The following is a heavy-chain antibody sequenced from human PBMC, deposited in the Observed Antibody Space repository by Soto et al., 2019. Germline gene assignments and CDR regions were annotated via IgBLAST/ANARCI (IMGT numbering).Heavy chain of an antibody. Sequence: SATLSLTCTVSGGSTITSSYYWVWIRQPPGKGLEWIGSLYYSGSTYYNPSLKSRVTISVDTSKNQFSLKLSSVTAADTAVYYCARDLTYYYGSGSSVDAFDIWGQGTMVTVSS. J-gene: IGHJ3*02. CDR2: LYYSGST. CDR3: ARDLTYYYGSGSSVDAFDI. D-gene: IGHD3-10*01. V-gene: IGHV4-39*02. CDR1: GGSTITSSYY.